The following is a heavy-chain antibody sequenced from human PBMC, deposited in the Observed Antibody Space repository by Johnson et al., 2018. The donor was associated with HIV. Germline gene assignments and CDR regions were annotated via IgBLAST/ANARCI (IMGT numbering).Heavy chain of an antibody. D-gene: IGHD2-8*01. CDR3: ARDNIVLMVEGAFDI. Sequence: QVQLVESGGGVVQPGRSLRLSCAASGFTFSSYAMHWVRQAPGKGLEWVAVISYDGSNKYYADSVKGRFTISRDNSKNTLYLQMNSLRAEDTAVYYCARDNIVLMVEGAFDIWGQGTMVTVSS. CDR1: GFTFSSYA. J-gene: IGHJ3*02. CDR2: ISYDGSNK. V-gene: IGHV3-30-3*01.